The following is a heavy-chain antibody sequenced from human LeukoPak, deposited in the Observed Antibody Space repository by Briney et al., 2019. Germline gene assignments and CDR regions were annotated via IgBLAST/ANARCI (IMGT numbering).Heavy chain of an antibody. J-gene: IGHJ4*02. Sequence: PGGSLRLSCVASGFTFSNYAMSWIRQAPGKGLEWVSGINQNGGSTGYAHSVKGRFTISRDNAKNSLYLQMNSLRVEDTAFYYCARRGLWLVEDYWGQGTLVTVSS. CDR3: ARRGLWLVEDY. V-gene: IGHV3-20*04. D-gene: IGHD6-19*01. CDR2: INQNGGST. CDR1: GFTFSNYA.